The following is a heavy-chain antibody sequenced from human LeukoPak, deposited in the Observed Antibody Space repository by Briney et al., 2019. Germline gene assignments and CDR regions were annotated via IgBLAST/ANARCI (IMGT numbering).Heavy chain of an antibody. CDR1: GFTFSSYG. V-gene: IGHV3-33*01. D-gene: IGHD3-3*01. J-gene: IGHJ6*02. CDR3: ARDFGDRLWGNYYYYYGMDV. Sequence: GGSLRLSCAASGFTFSSYGMHWVRQAPGKGLEWVAVIWYDGSNKYYADSVKGRFTISRDNSKNTLYLQMNSLRAEDTAVYYCARDFGDRLWGNYYYYYGMDVWGQGTTVTVSS. CDR2: IWYDGSNK.